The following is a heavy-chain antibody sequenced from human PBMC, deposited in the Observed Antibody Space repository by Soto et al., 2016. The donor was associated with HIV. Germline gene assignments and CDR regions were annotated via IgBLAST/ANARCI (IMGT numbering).Heavy chain of an antibody. CDR2: IRSKDYGEAT. CDR3: TVDLGYCSSTSCYGVSG. CDR1: GFTFGDFA. Sequence: EVQLVESRGDLVQPGRSLRLSCAASGFTFGDFAMNWVRQAPGKGLEWVSFIRSKDYGEATKYAASVKGRFTISRDDSKSILYLQMDNLKIDDTGVYYCTVDLGYCSSTSCYGVSGWGQGTLVTVS. D-gene: IGHD2-2*01. V-gene: IGHV3-49*04. J-gene: IGHJ4*02.